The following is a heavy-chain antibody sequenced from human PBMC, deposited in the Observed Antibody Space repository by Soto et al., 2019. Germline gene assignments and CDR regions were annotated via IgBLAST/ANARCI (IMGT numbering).Heavy chain of an antibody. V-gene: IGHV1-18*01. D-gene: IGHD5-18*01. Sequence: QVQLEQSGAEVKRPGASVKVSCKASGYSFTTFGLNWVRQAPGQGLEWMGWISGYNGQTIYAQKVQGRVTMTIDASTNTADMELRSQSSDDTAVYYCPREIAESSSDTDTYYYIDVWGKWIAVNVSS. CDR3: PREIAESSSDTDTYYYIDV. CDR1: GYSFTTFG. CDR2: ISGYNGQT. J-gene: IGHJ6*03.